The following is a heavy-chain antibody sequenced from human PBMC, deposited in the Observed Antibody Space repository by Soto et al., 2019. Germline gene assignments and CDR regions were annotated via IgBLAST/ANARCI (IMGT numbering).Heavy chain of an antibody. J-gene: IGHJ4*02. Sequence: EVQLVESGGDLVKPGGSLTLSCAASASTFSNAWMSWVRQAPGKGLEWVARIKSKTDGGTTDYAAPVKGRFTISRDASKYTLYLHMNSLKTDDTAMYYCSTYDYIWGSDRYRWAYWGQGTLVTVSS. CDR2: IKSKTDGGTT. V-gene: IGHV3-15*01. CDR3: STYDYIWGSDRYRWAY. CDR1: ASTFSNAW. D-gene: IGHD3-16*02.